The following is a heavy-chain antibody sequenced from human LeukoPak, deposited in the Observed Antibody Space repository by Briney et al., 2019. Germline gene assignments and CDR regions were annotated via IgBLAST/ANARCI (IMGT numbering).Heavy chain of an antibody. D-gene: IGHD3-10*01. J-gene: IGHJ4*02. CDR2: IWYDGSNK. CDR3: ARSQGTFFGSGDYRGFDF. V-gene: IGHV3-33*01. Sequence: GGSLRLSCAASGFTFSSYAMHWVRQAPGKGLEWVAVIWYDGSNKYYADSVKGRFTISRDNSKNTPDLQMNSLRAEDTAVYYCARSQGTFFGSGDYRGFDFWGQGTLVTVSS. CDR1: GFTFSSYA.